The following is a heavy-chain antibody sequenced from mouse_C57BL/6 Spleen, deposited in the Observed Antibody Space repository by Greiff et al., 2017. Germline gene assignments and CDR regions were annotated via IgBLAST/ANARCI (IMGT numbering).Heavy chain of an antibody. V-gene: IGHV1-20*01. Sequence: EVKLQESGPELVKPGDSVKISCKASGYSFTGYFMNWVMQSHGKSLEWIGRINPYNGDTFYNQKFKGKATLTVDKSSSTAHMELRSLTSEDSAVYYCAREDYDGYAMDYWGQGTSVTVSS. CDR1: GYSFTGYF. CDR2: INPYNGDT. CDR3: AREDYDGYAMDY. J-gene: IGHJ4*01. D-gene: IGHD2-4*01.